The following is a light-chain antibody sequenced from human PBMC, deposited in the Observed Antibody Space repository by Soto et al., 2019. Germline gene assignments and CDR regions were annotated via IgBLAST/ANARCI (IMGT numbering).Light chain of an antibody. J-gene: IGKJ1*01. V-gene: IGKV3D-20*02. Sequence: EIVLTQSPGTLSLSPGERATLSCRASQSVSSSYLAWYQQKPGQAPRLLIYDASKRATGIPARFSGSGSGTDFTLTISSLEPEDFAVYYCHQRQSWPRTFGQGTKVDIK. CDR3: HQRQSWPRT. CDR1: QSVSSSY. CDR2: DAS.